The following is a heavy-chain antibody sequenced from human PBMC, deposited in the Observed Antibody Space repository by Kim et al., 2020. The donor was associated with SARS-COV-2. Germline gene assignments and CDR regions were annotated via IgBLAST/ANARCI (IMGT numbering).Heavy chain of an antibody. CDR1: GDSISTFY. CDR3: ARGESHSGYYFDY. V-gene: IGHV4-59*01. CDR2: IYYTGHT. J-gene: IGHJ4*02. Sequence: SETLSLTCTVSGDSISTFYWTWIRQPPGKGLQWIGYIYYTGHTNLNPSLKSRVTMSVDTSKNLFSLKLTSVTAADTAVYYCARGESHSGYYFDYWGQG. D-gene: IGHD6-19*01.